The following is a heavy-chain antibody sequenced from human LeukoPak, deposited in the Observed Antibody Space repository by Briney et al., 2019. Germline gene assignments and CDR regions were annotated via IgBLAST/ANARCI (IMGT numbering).Heavy chain of an antibody. D-gene: IGHD2-21*02. Sequence: GGSLRLSCGASGFTFSSYSMTWVRQAPGKGLEWVAVISYDGSNKYYADSVKGRFTISRDNSKNTLYLQMNSLRAEDTAVYYCARAPPLYCGGDCYSSYFGYWGQGTLVTVSS. J-gene: IGHJ4*02. CDR2: ISYDGSNK. V-gene: IGHV3-30*03. CDR1: GFTFSSYS. CDR3: ARAPPLYCGGDCYSSYFGY.